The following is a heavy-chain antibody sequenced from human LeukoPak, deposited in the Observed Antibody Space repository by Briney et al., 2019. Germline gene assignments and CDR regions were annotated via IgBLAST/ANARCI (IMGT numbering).Heavy chain of an antibody. J-gene: IGHJ4*02. CDR2: IRYDGSNK. V-gene: IGHV3-30*02. Sequence: PGGSLRLSCGASGFTFSSNGMHWVRQAPGKGLEWVAFIRYDGSNKYYADSVKGRFTISRDNSKNTLYLQMNSLRAEDTAVYYCAKMYRLGHDYWGQGTLVTVSS. CDR3: AKMYRLGHDY. D-gene: IGHD3-9*01. CDR1: GFTFSSNG.